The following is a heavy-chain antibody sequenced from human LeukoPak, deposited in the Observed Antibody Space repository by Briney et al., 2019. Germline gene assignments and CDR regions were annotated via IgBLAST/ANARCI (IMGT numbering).Heavy chain of an antibody. Sequence: SVKVSCKASGGTFSSYAISWVRQAPGQGLEWMGGIIPIFGTANYAQKFQGRVTITADESTSTAYMELRSLRSEDTAVYYCARGKVPAAIGDSFGWFDPWGQGTLVTVSS. D-gene: IGHD2-2*01. V-gene: IGHV1-69*13. CDR1: GGTFSSYA. CDR2: IIPIFGTA. J-gene: IGHJ5*02. CDR3: ARGKVPAAIGDSFGWFDP.